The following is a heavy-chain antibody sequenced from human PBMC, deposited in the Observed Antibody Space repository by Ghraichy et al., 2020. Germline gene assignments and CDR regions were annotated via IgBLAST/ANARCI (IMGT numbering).Heavy chain of an antibody. D-gene: IGHD3-3*01. CDR2: IYSGGNT. J-gene: IGHJ6*02. V-gene: IGHV3-66*01. CDR1: GFTVSSNY. CDR3: AITYYDFWSGSDRYYYGMDV. Sequence: GESLNISCAASGFTVSSNYMSWVRQAPGKGLEWVSVIYSGGNTYYADSVKGRFTISRDNSKNTLFLQMNSLRAEDTAVYYCAITYYDFWSGSDRYYYGMDVWGQGTTVTVSS.